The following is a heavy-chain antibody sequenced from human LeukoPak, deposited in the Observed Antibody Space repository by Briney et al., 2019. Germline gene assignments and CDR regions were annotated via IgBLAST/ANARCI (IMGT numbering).Heavy chain of an antibody. V-gene: IGHV4-39*01. Sequence: SETLSLTCTVSGGSISSSSYYWGWIRQPSGKGLEWIGSIYYSGSTYYNPSLKSRVTISVDTSKNQFSLKLSSVTAADTAVYYCARLPRDFYFDYWGQGTLVTVSS. CDR1: GGSISSSSYY. D-gene: IGHD2-15*01. J-gene: IGHJ4*02. CDR2: IYYSGST. CDR3: ARLPRDFYFDY.